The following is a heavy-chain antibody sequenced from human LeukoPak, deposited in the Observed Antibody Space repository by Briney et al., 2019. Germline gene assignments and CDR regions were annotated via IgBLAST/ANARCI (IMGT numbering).Heavy chain of an antibody. D-gene: IGHD1-26*01. V-gene: IGHV3-30*18. CDR1: GFTFSSYG. J-gene: IGHJ4*02. CDR2: ISYDGSNK. CDR3: AKDVLVGATLGY. Sequence: GGSLRLSCAASGFTFSSYGMHWVRQAPGKGLEWVAVISYDGSNKYYADSVKGRFTISRDNSKNTLYLQMNSLRAEDTAVYYCAKDVLVGATLGYWGQGTLVTVSS.